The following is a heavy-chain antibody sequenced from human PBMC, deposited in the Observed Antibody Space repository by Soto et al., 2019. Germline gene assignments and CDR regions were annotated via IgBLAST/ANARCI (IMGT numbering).Heavy chain of an antibody. CDR1: GFTFSSYS. D-gene: IGHD2-2*01. Sequence: LRLSCAASGFTFSSYSMNWVRQAPGKGLQWVSYISRSSSNIYYADSVKGRFTISRDNAKNSLYLQMNTLTDEDTAVYYCARAGTSLGYCSSTSCYEFDYWGQGTLVTVSS. V-gene: IGHV3-48*02. CDR3: ARAGTSLGYCSSTSCYEFDY. CDR2: ISRSSSNI. J-gene: IGHJ4*02.